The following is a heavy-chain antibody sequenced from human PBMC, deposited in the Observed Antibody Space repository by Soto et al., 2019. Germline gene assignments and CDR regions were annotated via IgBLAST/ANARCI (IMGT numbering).Heavy chain of an antibody. V-gene: IGHV4-34*01. CDR1: GGSFSGYY. CDR2: INHSGST. J-gene: IGHJ4*02. Sequence: PSETLSLTCAVYGGSFSGYYWSWIRQPPGKGLERIGEINHSGSTNFNPSLKSRVTISVDTSKNQFSLKLSSVTAADTVVYYCARGYSGYDLPFYFDYWGQGTLVTVSS. D-gene: IGHD5-12*01. CDR3: ARGYSGYDLPFYFDY.